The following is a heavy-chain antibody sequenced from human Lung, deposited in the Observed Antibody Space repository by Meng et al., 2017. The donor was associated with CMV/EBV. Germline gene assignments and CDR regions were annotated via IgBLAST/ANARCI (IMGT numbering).Heavy chain of an antibody. CDR3: AREDGGD. D-gene: IGHD3-16*01. Sequence: ESLKISCAASGFTVSSNYMSWVRQAPGKGLEWVSVIYSGGSTYYADSVKGRFTISRDNSKNTLYLQMNSLRAEDTAVYYCAREDGGDWGQGTLVNVSS. CDR2: IYSGGST. J-gene: IGHJ4*02. CDR1: GFTVSSNY. V-gene: IGHV3-66*02.